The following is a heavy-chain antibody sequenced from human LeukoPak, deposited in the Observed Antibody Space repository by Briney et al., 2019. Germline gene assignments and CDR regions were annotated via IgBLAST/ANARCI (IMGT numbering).Heavy chain of an antibody. CDR3: AKDSVLLWFGELLPCDY. CDR2: ISGSGGST. CDR1: GFTFSSYA. J-gene: IGHJ4*02. D-gene: IGHD3-10*01. V-gene: IGHV3-23*01. Sequence: GGSLRLSCAASGFTFSSYAMSWVRQAPGKGLEWVSAISGSGGSTYYADSVKGRFTISRDNSKNTLYLQMNSLRAEDTAVYYCAKDSVLLWFGELLPCDYWGQGTLVTVSS.